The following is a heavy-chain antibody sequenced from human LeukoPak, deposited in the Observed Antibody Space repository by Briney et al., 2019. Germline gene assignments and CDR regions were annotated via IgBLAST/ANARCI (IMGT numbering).Heavy chain of an antibody. CDR1: GGSISSSSYY. D-gene: IGHD2-2*01. J-gene: IGHJ5*02. CDR2: IYYSGST. CDR3: ARGIPAPPTDWFDP. V-gene: IGHV4-39*01. Sequence: SETLSLTCTVSGGSISSSSYYWGWIRQPPGKGLEWIRSIYYSGSTYYNPSLKSRVTISVDTSKNQFSLKLSSVTAADTAVYYCARGIPAPPTDWFDPWGQGTLVTVSS.